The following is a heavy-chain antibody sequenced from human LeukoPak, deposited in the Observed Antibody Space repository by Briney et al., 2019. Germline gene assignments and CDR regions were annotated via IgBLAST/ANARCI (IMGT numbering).Heavy chain of an antibody. CDR1: GFTFSDYY. Sequence: GSLSLFCAPSGFTFSDYYMSWIRQPPGKGLEWIGSIYYSGSTYYNPSLKSRVTISVDTSKNQFSLKLSSVTAADTAVYYCARTEYSSGWYHDYWGQGTLLTVSS. CDR3: ARTEYSSGWYHDY. D-gene: IGHD6-19*01. V-gene: IGHV4-38-2*01. CDR2: IYYSGST. J-gene: IGHJ4*02.